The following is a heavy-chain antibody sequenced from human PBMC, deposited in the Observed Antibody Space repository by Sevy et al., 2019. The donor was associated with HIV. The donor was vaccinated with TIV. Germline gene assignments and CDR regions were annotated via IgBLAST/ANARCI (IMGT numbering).Heavy chain of an antibody. Sequence: SKTLSLTCTVSGGSITSLYWNWIRQPPGKGLEWIANIYYNGHINYNPSLKSRFTLSLDTSKNQFSLRLSSVTAADTAMYYCAGENAWGRGYSWGQGTLVTVSS. CDR3: AGENAWGRGYS. J-gene: IGHJ4*02. D-gene: IGHD3-16*01. CDR2: IYYNGHI. V-gene: IGHV4-59*08. CDR1: GGSITSLY.